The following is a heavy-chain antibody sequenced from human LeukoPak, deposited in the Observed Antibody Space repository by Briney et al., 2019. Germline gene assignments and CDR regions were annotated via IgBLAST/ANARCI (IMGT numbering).Heavy chain of an antibody. V-gene: IGHV3-21*01. CDR2: ISSSSSHI. Sequence: GGSLRLSCAASGFTFGSYAMDWVRQAPRKGLEWVSSISSSSSHIYYADSVKGRFTISRDNAKNSLYLQMNSLRAEDTAVYYCARVVPGTGFFYWGQGTLVTVSS. CDR1: GFTFGSYA. J-gene: IGHJ4*02. CDR3: ARVVPGTGFFY. D-gene: IGHD2-8*02.